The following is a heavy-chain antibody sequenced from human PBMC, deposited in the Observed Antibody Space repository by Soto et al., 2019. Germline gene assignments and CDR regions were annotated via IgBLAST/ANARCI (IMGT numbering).Heavy chain of an antibody. Sequence: QVQLVESGGGVVQPGRSLRLSCAASGFTFSSYAMHWVRQAPGKGLEWVAVISYDGSNKYYADSVKGRFTISRDNSKNTLYLKMNSLRAEDTAVYYCARDSGRPYWYFDLWGRGTLVTVSS. D-gene: IGHD6-25*01. J-gene: IGHJ2*01. CDR3: ARDSGRPYWYFDL. CDR1: GFTFSSYA. CDR2: ISYDGSNK. V-gene: IGHV3-30-3*01.